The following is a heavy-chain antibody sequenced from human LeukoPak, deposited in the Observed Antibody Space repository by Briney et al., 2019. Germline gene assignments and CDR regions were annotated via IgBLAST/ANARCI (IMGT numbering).Heavy chain of an antibody. Sequence: PSETLSLTCTVSGGSISSYYWSWIRQPPGKGLEWIGYIYYSGSTNYNPSLKSRVTISVDTSKNQFSLKLSSVTAADTAVYYCARQEFYGSGNYYNYWGQGTLVTVSS. V-gene: IGHV4-59*08. CDR1: GGSISSYY. CDR2: IYYSGST. J-gene: IGHJ4*02. D-gene: IGHD3-10*01. CDR3: ARQEFYGSGNYYNY.